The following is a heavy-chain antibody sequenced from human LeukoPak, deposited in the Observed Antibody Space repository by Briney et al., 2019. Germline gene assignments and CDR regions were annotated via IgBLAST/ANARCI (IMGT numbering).Heavy chain of an antibody. Sequence: SETLSLTCSVSGGSISSTSYYWGWIRQHPGKGLEWIGYIYYSGSTYYNPSLKSRVTISVDTSKNQFSLKLSSVTAADTAVYYCARAGMGAPGQGRFDYWGQGTLVTVSS. CDR2: IYYSGST. V-gene: IGHV4-31*03. D-gene: IGHD1-26*01. CDR3: ARAGMGAPGQGRFDY. CDR1: GGSISSTSYY. J-gene: IGHJ4*02.